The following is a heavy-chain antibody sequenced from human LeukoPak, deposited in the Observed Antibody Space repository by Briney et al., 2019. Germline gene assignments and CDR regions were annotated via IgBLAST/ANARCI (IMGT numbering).Heavy chain of an antibody. CDR1: GFTLSDYY. Sequence: GGSLRLSCAASGFTLSDYYMSWIRQAPGKGLEWVSYSSSSGSTIYYADSVKGRFAISRDNAKNSLYLLMNSLRAEDTAVYYCARRRDFIDYWGQGTLVTVSS. CDR3: ARRRDFIDY. J-gene: IGHJ4*02. V-gene: IGHV3-11*01. D-gene: IGHD3/OR15-3a*01. CDR2: SSSSGSTI.